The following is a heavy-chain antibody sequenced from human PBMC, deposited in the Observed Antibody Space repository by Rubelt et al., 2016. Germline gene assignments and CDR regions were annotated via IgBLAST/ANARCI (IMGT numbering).Heavy chain of an antibody. CDR1: GFTFSSYA. D-gene: IGHD5-24*01. CDR3: ARWPIDN. J-gene: IGHJ4*02. CDR2: ISGGGDST. Sequence: EVQLLESGGGLVQPGGSLRLSCAASGFTFSSYAMTWVRQAPGKGLEWVSVISGGGDSTYYADSVKGRFTISRDSSKNTLYLQMNGLRAEDTAVYYCARWPIDNWGQGTLVTVSS. V-gene: IGHV3-23*01.